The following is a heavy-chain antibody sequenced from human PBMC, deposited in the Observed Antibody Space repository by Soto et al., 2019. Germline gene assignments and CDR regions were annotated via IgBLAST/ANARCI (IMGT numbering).Heavy chain of an antibody. CDR1: GFTFSSYG. D-gene: IGHD1-7*01. Sequence: QVQLVESGGGVVQPGRSLRLSCAAAGFTFSSYGMHWVRQAPGKGLEWVAVIWYDGSNKYYADSVKGRFPISRYNSKNTLYLQMNSLRAEDTAVYYWATVVTPANYEFDYWGQGTLVTVSS. CDR2: IWYDGSNK. J-gene: IGHJ4*02. V-gene: IGHV3-33*01. CDR3: ATVVTPANYEFDY.